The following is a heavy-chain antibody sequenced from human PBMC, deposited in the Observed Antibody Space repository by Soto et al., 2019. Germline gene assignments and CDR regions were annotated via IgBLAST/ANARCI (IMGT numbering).Heavy chain of an antibody. J-gene: IGHJ6*03. CDR3: ASVIRYYYYMDV. D-gene: IGHD2-21*01. V-gene: IGHV4-59*01. CDR1: GGSISSYY. Sequence: QVQLQESGPGLVKPSETLSLTCPVSGGSISSYYWSWIRQPPGKGLEWIGYIYYSGSTNYNPSLKSRVTISVDTSKNQFSLKLSSVTAADTAVYYGASVIRYYYYMDVWGKGTTVTVSS. CDR2: IYYSGST.